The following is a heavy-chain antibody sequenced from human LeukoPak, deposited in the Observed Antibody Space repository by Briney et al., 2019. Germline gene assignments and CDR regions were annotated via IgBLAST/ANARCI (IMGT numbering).Heavy chain of an antibody. J-gene: IGHJ4*02. CDR1: GFTFDDYA. CDR3: AKFWDGGNSGGYPFDY. D-gene: IGHD4-23*01. Sequence: GGSLRLSCAASGFTFDDYAMHWVRHAPGKGLEWVSGISWNSGSIGYADSVKGRFTISRDNAKNSLYLQMNSLRAEDTALYYCAKFWDGGNSGGYPFDYWGQGTLVTVSS. V-gene: IGHV3-9*01. CDR2: ISWNSGSI.